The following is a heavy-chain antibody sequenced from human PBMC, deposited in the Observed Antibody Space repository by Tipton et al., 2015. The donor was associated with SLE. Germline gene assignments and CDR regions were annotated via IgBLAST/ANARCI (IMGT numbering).Heavy chain of an antibody. CDR3: ARGFGSVTPIRY. J-gene: IGHJ4*02. D-gene: IGHD4-17*01. V-gene: IGHV4-34*01. CDR1: GGSFSGYY. CDR2: INHSGST. Sequence: TLSLTCAVYGGSFSGYYWSWIRQPPGKGLEWIGEINHSGSTNYNPSLKSRVTISVDTSKNQFSLKLSSVTAADTAVYYCARGFGSVTPIRYWGQGTLVTVSS.